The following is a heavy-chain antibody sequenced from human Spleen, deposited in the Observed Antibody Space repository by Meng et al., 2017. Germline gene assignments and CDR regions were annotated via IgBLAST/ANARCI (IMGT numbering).Heavy chain of an antibody. CDR3: ARKVTDDPYFDY. D-gene: IGHD2-21*02. V-gene: IGHV4-30-2*01. CDR2: FYHNGNT. J-gene: IGHJ4*02. CDR1: GGSISSGGYS. Sequence: QVQLQESGPGLVKPSQTLSLTCVVSGGSISSGGYSWSWIRQPPGKGLEWIGYFYHNGNTYYSPSLNSRVTISVDRAKNLFSLKLNSVTAADTAVYYCARKVTDDPYFDYWGQGTLVTVSS.